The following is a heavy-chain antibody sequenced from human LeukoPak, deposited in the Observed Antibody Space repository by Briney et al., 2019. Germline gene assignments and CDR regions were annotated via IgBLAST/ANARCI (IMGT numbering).Heavy chain of an antibody. Sequence: SETLSLTCTVSGGSISSSSYYWGWIRQPPGKGLEWIGYIYYSGSTNYNPSLKSRVTISVDTSKNQFSLKLSSVTAADTAVYYCATPSRAGLYYFDYWGQGTLVTVSS. V-gene: IGHV4-61*05. CDR1: GGSISSSSYY. D-gene: IGHD2-2*01. J-gene: IGHJ4*02. CDR2: IYYSGST. CDR3: ATPSRAGLYYFDY.